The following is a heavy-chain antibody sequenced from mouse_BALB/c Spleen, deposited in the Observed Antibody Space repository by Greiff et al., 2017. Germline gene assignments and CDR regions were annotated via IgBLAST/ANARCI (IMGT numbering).Heavy chain of an antibody. CDR2: ISSGSSTI. J-gene: IGHJ3*01. V-gene: IGHV5-17*02. CDR1: GFTFSSFG. D-gene: IGHD2-4*01. Sequence: EVKLVESGGGLVQPGGSRKLSCAASGFTFSSFGMHWVRQAPEKGLEWVAYISSGSSTIYYADTVKGRFTISRDDPKNTLFLQMTSLRSEDTAMYYCARSGYDYDVEAWFAYWGQGTLVTVSA. CDR3: ARSGYDYDVEAWFAY.